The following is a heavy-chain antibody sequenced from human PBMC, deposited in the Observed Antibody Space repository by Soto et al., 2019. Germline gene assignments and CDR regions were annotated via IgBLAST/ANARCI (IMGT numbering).Heavy chain of an antibody. CDR1: GFSCSSNY. J-gene: IGHJ5*02. CDR2: HYSGGST. V-gene: IGHV3-53*01. Sequence: PGGSLRLSCAISGFSCSSNYLSWVRQAPGKGLEWVSVHYSGGSTYYADSVQGRFTISRDKSNNTLYLQMRRVRAEDTAVYFCARHRHPRGTVGATSPLDPWGQGTQVTVSS. D-gene: IGHD1-26*01. CDR3: ARHRHPRGTVGATSPLDP.